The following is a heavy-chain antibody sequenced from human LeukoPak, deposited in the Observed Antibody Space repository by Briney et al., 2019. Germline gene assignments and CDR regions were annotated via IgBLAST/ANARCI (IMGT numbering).Heavy chain of an antibody. J-gene: IGHJ4*02. V-gene: IGHV3-69-1*01. Sequence: WESLRLSCVASGFTFTDHPMNWVRQAPGKGLEWISYIGGDGIAFYADSVKGRFTASKDDARKSMYLQMNSLRVEDTAVYYCAKDRANWAIDDWGQGTQVTVSS. CDR2: IGGDGIA. CDR1: GFTFTDHP. CDR3: AKDRANWAIDD. D-gene: IGHD3-16*01.